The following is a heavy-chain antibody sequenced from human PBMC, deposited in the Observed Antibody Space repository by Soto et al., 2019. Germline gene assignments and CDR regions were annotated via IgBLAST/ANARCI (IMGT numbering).Heavy chain of an antibody. CDR3: ARDYYDGSHYYPAGCDY. V-gene: IGHV3-48*03. Sequence: GGSLRLSCAASGLTFSSYEMNWVRQAPGKGLEWVSYISYSGSTIYYADSVKGRFTISRDNAKNSLYLQMNSLRAEDTAVYYCARDYYDGSHYYPAGCDYWGQGTLVTVSS. J-gene: IGHJ4*02. CDR1: GLTFSSYE. CDR2: ISYSGSTI. D-gene: IGHD3-22*01.